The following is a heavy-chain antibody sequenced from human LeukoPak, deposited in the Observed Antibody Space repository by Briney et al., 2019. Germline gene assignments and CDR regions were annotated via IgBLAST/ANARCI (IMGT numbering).Heavy chain of an antibody. D-gene: IGHD3-22*01. Sequence: GSSVKVSCKASGGTFSSYAISWVRQAPGQGLEWTGRIIPILGIANYAQKFQGRVTITADKSTSTAYMELSSLRSEDTAVYYCATIETTGPSNSIVVVDYWGQGTLVTVSS. V-gene: IGHV1-69*04. CDR1: GGTFSSYA. J-gene: IGHJ4*02. CDR3: ATIETTGPSNSIVVVDY. CDR2: IIPILGIA.